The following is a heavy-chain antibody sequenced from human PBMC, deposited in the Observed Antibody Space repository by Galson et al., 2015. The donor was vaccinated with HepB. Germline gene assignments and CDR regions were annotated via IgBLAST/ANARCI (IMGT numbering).Heavy chain of an antibody. CDR3: AREYRPGSDSGKYYPNWFDP. J-gene: IGHJ5*02. CDR2: ISSSSIYI. V-gene: IGHV3-21*06. D-gene: IGHD3-10*01. Sequence: SLRLSCAASGFTFSDFSMNWVRQAPGKGLEWVSSISSSSIYIYYADSVKGRFTISRDNAQSSLYLQMNSLRAEDTAVYYCAREYRPGSDSGKYYPNWFDPWGQGSLVTVSS. CDR1: GFTFSDFS.